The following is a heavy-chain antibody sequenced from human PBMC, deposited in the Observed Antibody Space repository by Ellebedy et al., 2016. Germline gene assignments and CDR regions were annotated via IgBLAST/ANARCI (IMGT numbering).Heavy chain of an antibody. J-gene: IGHJ4*02. CDR2: ISGSGGST. D-gene: IGHD5-24*01. Sequence: GESLKISCAASGFTFSTYAMSWVRQAPGKGLEWVSAISGSGGSTYYADSVKGRFTISRDNSKNTLYLQMNSLRAEDTAVYYCAKDGRWLQEADYWGQGTLVTVSS. CDR3: AKDGRWLQEADY. V-gene: IGHV3-23*01. CDR1: GFTFSTYA.